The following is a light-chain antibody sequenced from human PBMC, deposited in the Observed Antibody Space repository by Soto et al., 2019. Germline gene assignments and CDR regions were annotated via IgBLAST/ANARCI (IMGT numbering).Light chain of an antibody. CDR1: QTISSW. Sequence: DIQMTQSPSTLSASVGDRVTIICRASQTISSWLVWYQQKGGKAPKLLISKASNLDSGVPSRFSGSGSGTEFNLTISSLQPEDFATYYCQQYNSFIWTFGQGTKVDIK. V-gene: IGKV1-5*03. CDR3: QQYNSFIWT. J-gene: IGKJ1*01. CDR2: KAS.